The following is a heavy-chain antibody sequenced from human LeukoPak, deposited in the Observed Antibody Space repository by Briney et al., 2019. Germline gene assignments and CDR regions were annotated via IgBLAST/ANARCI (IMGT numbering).Heavy chain of an antibody. Sequence: PGGSLRLSCAASGFTFSSYAMSWVRQAPGKGLEWVSSISSSSSYIYYADSVKGRFTISRDNAKNSLYLQMNSLRAEDTAVYYCARDSGVAYSSVDHWGQGTLVTVSS. CDR3: ARDSGVAYSSVDH. CDR2: ISSSSSYI. CDR1: GFTFSSYA. J-gene: IGHJ4*02. V-gene: IGHV3-21*01. D-gene: IGHD6-19*01.